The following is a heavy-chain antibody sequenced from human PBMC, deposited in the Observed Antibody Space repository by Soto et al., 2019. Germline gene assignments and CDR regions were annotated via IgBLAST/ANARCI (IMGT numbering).Heavy chain of an antibody. J-gene: IGHJ4*02. CDR2: FDPEDGET. V-gene: IGHV1-24*01. CDR3: ATLSSFGSVVAVTEPFDF. CDR1: GYTLTELS. D-gene: IGHD2-15*01. Sequence: ASVKVSCKVSGYTLTELSMHWVRQAPGKGLEWMGGFDPEDGETIYAQKFQGRVTMTEDTSTDTAYMELSSLRSEDTAVYYCATLSSFGSVVAVTEPFDFWGQGTLVTVSS.